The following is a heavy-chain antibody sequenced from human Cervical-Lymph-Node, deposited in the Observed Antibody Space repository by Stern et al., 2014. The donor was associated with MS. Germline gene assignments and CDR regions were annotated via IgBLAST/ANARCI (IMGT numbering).Heavy chain of an antibody. V-gene: IGHV3-13*01. CDR3: ARALGYCSGGSCYYFDY. J-gene: IGHJ4*02. CDR1: GFTFRSYD. D-gene: IGHD2-15*01. Sequence: VQLVESGGGLVQPGGSLRLSCAASGFTFRSYDMHWVRQATGKGLEWVSAIGTAGDTYYPGSVKGRFTISRENAKNSLYLQMNSLRAGDTAVYYCARALGYCSGGSCYYFDYWGQGTLVTVSS. CDR2: IGTAGDT.